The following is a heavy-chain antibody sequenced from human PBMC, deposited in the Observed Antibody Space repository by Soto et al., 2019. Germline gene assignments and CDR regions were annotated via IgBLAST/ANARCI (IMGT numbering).Heavy chain of an antibody. CDR3: VKRGNVTTDYYGMDV. D-gene: IGHD4-17*01. V-gene: IGHV3-23*01. CDR2: ISGSGGGT. Sequence: LRLSCAASRFTFTRSPMSWVRQAPVRGLEWVSAISGSGGGTYYADSVRGRFTISRDNSKNTLYLQMNSLRDEDTAIYYCVKRGNVTTDYYGMDVWGQGTTVTVYS. J-gene: IGHJ6*02. CDR1: RFTFTRSP.